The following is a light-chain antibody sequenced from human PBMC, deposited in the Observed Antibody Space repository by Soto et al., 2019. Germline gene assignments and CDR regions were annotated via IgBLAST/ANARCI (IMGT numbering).Light chain of an antibody. CDR3: QESYSTS. Sequence: DIQRTQSPSSLSASVGDSLTITCRASQYISTYLNWYQQKPGKAPKLLIYVASNLQSGVPSRCSGSGSGTDFTLTISSTQPEDIATYYCQESYSTSFCQGTKVDIK. CDR1: QYISTY. CDR2: VAS. V-gene: IGKV1-39*01. J-gene: IGKJ1*01.